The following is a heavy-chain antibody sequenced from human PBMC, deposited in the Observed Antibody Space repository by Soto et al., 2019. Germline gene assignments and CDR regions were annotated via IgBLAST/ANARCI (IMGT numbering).Heavy chain of an antibody. J-gene: IGHJ6*02. CDR1: GYTFTSYY. D-gene: IGHD2-2*01. CDR2: INPSGGST. CDR3: ARGYCSSTSCYLSYGMDV. V-gene: IGHV1-46*01. Sequence: GASVKVSCKASGYTFTSYYMHWVRQAPGQGLEWMGIINPSGGSTSYAQKFQGRVTMTRDTSTSTVYMELSSLRSEDTAVYYCARGYCSSTSCYLSYGMDVWGQGTTVTVSS.